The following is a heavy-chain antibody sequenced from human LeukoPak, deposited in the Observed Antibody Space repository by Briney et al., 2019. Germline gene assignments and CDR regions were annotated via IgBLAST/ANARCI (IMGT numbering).Heavy chain of an antibody. V-gene: IGHV5-10-1*01. J-gene: IGHJ4*02. CDR1: GYSFTSCW. Sequence: HGESLKISCKGSGYSFTSCWISWVRQMPGKGLEWMGRIDPSNSYTNYSPSFQGHVTISADKSISTAYLQWSRLKASDTAMYYCARQGSGWRFDYWGQGTLVTVSS. D-gene: IGHD6-19*01. CDR2: IDPSNSYT. CDR3: ARQGSGWRFDY.